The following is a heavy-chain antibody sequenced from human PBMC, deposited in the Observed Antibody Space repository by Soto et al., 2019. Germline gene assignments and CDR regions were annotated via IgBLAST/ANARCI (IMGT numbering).Heavy chain of an antibody. D-gene: IGHD6-6*01. CDR1: GFTFSDYY. CDR2: ISSSGSTI. Sequence: LSLTCAASGFTFSDYYMSWIRQAPGKGLEWVSYISSSGSTIYYADSVKGRFTISRDNAKNSLYLQMNSLRAEDTAVYYCARDLIAARANYYYYMDVWGKGTTVTVSS. J-gene: IGHJ6*03. CDR3: ARDLIAARANYYYYMDV. V-gene: IGHV3-11*01.